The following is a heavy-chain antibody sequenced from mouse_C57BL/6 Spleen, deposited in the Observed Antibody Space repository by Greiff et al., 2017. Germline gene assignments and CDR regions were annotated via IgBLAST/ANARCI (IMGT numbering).Heavy chain of an antibody. CDR2: ISYDGSN. V-gene: IGHV3-6*01. Sequence: EVQLVESGPGLVKPSQSLSLTCSVTGYSITSGYYWNWIRQFPGNKLEWMGYISYDGSNNYNPSLKNRISITRDTSKNQFFLKLNSVTTEDTATYYCARTEGLYFDVWGTGTTVTVSS. CDR1: GYSITSGYY. J-gene: IGHJ1*03. CDR3: ARTEGLYFDV.